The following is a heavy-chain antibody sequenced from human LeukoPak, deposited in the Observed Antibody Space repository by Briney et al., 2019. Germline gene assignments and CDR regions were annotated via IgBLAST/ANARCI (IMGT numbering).Heavy chain of an antibody. D-gene: IGHD3-22*01. V-gene: IGHV3-9*01. Sequence: GGSLRLSCAAPGFTVSSNYMSWVRQAPGKGLEWVSGISWNSGSIGYADSVKGRFTISRDNAKNSLYLQMNSRRAEDTALYYCAKDGYYYDSSGYYRLWGQGTLVTVSS. J-gene: IGHJ4*02. CDR2: ISWNSGSI. CDR1: GFTVSSNY. CDR3: AKDGYYYDSSGYYRL.